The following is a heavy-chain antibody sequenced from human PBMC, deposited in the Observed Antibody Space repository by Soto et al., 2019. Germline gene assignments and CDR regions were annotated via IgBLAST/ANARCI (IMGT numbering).Heavy chain of an antibody. CDR1: GFSLSTSGVG. CDR2: IYWDDDK. CDR3: AHRPSYCSGGSCYSGFDY. J-gene: IGHJ4*02. D-gene: IGHD2-15*01. V-gene: IGHV2-5*02. Sequence: QITLKESGPTLVKPTQTLTLTCTFSGFSLSTSGVGVGWIRQPPGKALEWLALIYWDDDKRYSPSLKSRLTNTKDTSTNQVVLTMTNMDPVDTATYYCAHRPSYCSGGSCYSGFDYWGQGTLVTVSS.